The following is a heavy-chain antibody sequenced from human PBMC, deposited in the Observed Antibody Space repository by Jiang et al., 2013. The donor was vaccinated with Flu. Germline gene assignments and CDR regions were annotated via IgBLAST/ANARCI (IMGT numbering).Heavy chain of an antibody. D-gene: IGHD3-3*01. CDR1: GDSISDYY. V-gene: IGHV4-59*01. J-gene: IGHJ5*02. Sequence: SGPGLVKPSETLSLTCTVSGDSISDYYWSWIRQPPGKGLEWIGYVYYSGSTKYNPSLQSRVTMSVDRSKNQFSLKLTSVTAADTAVYFCARNGVGNWFDPWGQGILVTVSS. CDR2: VYYSGST. CDR3: ARNGVGNWFDP.